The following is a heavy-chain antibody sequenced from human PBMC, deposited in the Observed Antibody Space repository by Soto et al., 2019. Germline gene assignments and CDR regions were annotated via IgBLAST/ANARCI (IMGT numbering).Heavy chain of an antibody. CDR1: WYVFTSSL. Sequence: PGESLKISCKGSWYVFTSSLISCVRQISCKGLQWMVRIDPTDSYTNYSPSFRGHVTMSVDRSTGTALLQWSSLKAKDTAMYYCVRYKDYTPLDGLDVWGKGTRLTVSS. D-gene: IGHD4-4*01. J-gene: IGHJ6*04. CDR2: IDPTDSYT. CDR3: VRYKDYTPLDGLDV. V-gene: IGHV5-10-1*01.